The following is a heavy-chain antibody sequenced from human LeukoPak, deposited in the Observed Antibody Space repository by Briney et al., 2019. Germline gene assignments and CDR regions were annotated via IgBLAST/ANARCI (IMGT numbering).Heavy chain of an antibody. Sequence: GGSLRLSCAASGFNFGTFWMSWVRQAPRRGLEWVAKINQDGSVRDYVDSVKGRFTISRDNANNFLHLQMNSLRADDAAVYYCARDQNFYDTTGEGYFQHWGQGTLVTVSS. CDR3: ARDQNFYDTTGEGYFQH. D-gene: IGHD3-22*01. J-gene: IGHJ1*01. CDR1: GFNFGTFW. CDR2: INQDGSVR. V-gene: IGHV3-7*01.